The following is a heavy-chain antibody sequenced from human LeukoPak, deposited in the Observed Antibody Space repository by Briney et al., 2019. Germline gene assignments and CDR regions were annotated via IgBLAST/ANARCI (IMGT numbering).Heavy chain of an antibody. J-gene: IGHJ4*02. V-gene: IGHV4-34*01. Sequence: SETLSLTCAVYGGSFSGYYWSWIGRPPGKGLEWIGEINHSGSTNYNPSLKSRVTISVDTSKNQFSLKLSSVTAADTAVYYCARGQMYDYVWGSYRPANFDYWGQGTLVTVSS. CDR1: GGSFSGYY. CDR3: ARGQMYDYVWGSYRPANFDY. CDR2: INHSGST. D-gene: IGHD3-16*02.